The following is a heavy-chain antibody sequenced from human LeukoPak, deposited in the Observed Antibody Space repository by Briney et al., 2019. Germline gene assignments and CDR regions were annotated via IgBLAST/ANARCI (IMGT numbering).Heavy chain of an antibody. CDR3: ARDPSSSWYLYNWLDP. Sequence: GASVKVSCKASGYTFTGYYMHWVRQAPGQGLEWMGRINPNSGGTNYAQKFQGRVTMTRDTSISTAYMELSRLRSDDTAVYYCARDPSSSWYLYNWLDPWGQGTLVTVSS. CDR1: GYTFTGYY. CDR2: INPNSGGT. V-gene: IGHV1-2*06. J-gene: IGHJ5*02. D-gene: IGHD6-13*01.